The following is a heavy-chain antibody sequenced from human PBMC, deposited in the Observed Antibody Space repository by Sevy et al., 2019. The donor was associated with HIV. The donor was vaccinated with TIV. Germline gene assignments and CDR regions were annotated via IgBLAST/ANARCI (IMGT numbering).Heavy chain of an antibody. V-gene: IGHV3-23*01. CDR1: EFNFSAHA. Sequence: WGSLRLSCGASEFNFSAHALSWVRHAPGKGLEWVSDISGSGKTTYYADSVKGRFTISRDNSKNTLYLQMNSLRHEDTAVYYCARNPPRVTAYFDYWGQGTLVTVSS. CDR2: ISGSGKTT. D-gene: IGHD1-1*01. J-gene: IGHJ4*02. CDR3: ARNPPRVTAYFDY.